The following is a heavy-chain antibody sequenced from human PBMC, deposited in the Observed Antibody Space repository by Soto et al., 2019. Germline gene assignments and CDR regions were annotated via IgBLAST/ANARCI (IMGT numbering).Heavy chain of an antibody. CDR2: INAGNGNT. V-gene: IGHV1-3*01. CDR3: ARDLGGWPDY. Sequence: QVQLVQSGAEVKKPGASVKVSCKTSGYTFTSYAMHWVRQAPGQRLEWMGWINAGNGNTKYSQKFQGRVTITIDTSASTAYMELSSLRSEDTATYYCARDLGGWPDYWGQGTLVTVSS. J-gene: IGHJ4*02. D-gene: IGHD6-19*01. CDR1: GYTFTSYA.